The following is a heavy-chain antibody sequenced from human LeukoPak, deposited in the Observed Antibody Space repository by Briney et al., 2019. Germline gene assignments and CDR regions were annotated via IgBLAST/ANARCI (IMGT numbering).Heavy chain of an antibody. CDR1: GGTFSSYA. Sequence: GASVKVSCKASGGTFSSYAISWVRQAPGQGLEWMGGIILIFGTANYAQKFQGRVTITADESTSTAYMELSSLRSEDTAVYYCARGLIAVAGGRDFDYWGQGTLVTVSS. CDR3: ARGLIAVAGGRDFDY. D-gene: IGHD6-19*01. J-gene: IGHJ4*02. V-gene: IGHV1-69*01. CDR2: IILIFGTA.